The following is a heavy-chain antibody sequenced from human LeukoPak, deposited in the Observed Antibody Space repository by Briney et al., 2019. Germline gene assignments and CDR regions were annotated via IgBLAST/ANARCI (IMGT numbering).Heavy chain of an antibody. CDR1: GYSISSGYY. J-gene: IGHJ4*02. Sequence: SETLSLTCSVSGYSISSGYYWAWIRLTPGKGLEWIGSIYHSGSLYYNPSLRSRVTISVDTSKNQFSPKVNSMTAADTAVYYCARPTSSNYAGFFFDSWSQGTLVTVSS. CDR3: ARPTSSNYAGFFFDS. D-gene: IGHD4-11*01. CDR2: IYHSGSL. V-gene: IGHV4-38-2*02.